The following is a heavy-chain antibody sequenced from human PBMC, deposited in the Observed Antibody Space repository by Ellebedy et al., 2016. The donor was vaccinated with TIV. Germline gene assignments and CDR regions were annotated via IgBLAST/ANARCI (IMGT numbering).Heavy chain of an antibody. CDR2: INPKSGGT. CDR1: GYTFTDIY. D-gene: IGHD3-10*01. Sequence: ASVKVSCKASGYTFTDIYIHWVRQAPGQGLEWMGWINPKSGGTNYAQKFQDRVTMTRDTSVNTAYMELSRLRSDDTAVYCCARAYYYRSGTYEWDLWGQGTTVTVSS. CDR3: ARAYYYRSGTYEWDL. V-gene: IGHV1-2*02. J-gene: IGHJ6*02.